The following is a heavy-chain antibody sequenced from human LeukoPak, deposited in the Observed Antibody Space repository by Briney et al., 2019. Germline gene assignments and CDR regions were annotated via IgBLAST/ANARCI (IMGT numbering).Heavy chain of an antibody. J-gene: IGHJ4*02. Sequence: GGSLRLSCAPSGFTFSSYAMSWGREAPGKGLEWVAGIHGDSARTYHAASVKARFTIFRDNSKNTLSLQINSLRAEDTAVYYCVKDFLHGPHIEPVGSVGPFDFWGQGTLVIVSS. V-gene: IGHV3-23*01. D-gene: IGHD2-21*01. CDR3: VKDFLHGPHIEPVGSVGPFDF. CDR2: IHGDSART. CDR1: GFTFSSYA.